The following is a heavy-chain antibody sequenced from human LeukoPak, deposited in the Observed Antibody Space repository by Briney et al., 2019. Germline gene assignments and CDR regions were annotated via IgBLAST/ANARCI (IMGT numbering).Heavy chain of an antibody. J-gene: IGHJ4*02. CDR3: ASAITVTTDY. D-gene: IGHD4-17*01. V-gene: IGHV4-30-2*01. Sequence: KPSETLSLTCTVSGGSISSGGYYWSWIRQPPGKGLEWIGYIYHSGSTYYNPSLKSRVTISVDTSKNQLSLKLSSATAADTAVYYCASAITVTTDYWGQGTLVTVS. CDR2: IYHSGST. CDR1: GGSISSGGYY.